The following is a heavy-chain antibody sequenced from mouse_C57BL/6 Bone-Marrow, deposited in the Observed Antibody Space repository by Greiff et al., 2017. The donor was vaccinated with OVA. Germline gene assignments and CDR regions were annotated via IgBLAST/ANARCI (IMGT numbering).Heavy chain of an antibody. CDR1: GFTFSDFY. J-gene: IGHJ1*03. D-gene: IGHD2-1*01. CDR3: ARDAHYGNYWYFDV. Sequence: EVQLVESGGGLVQSGRSLRLSCATSGFTFSDFYMEWVRQAPGKGLEWIAASRTKANDYTTEYSATVKGRFIVSRDTSQSILYLQMNALRAEDTAIYYCARDAHYGNYWYFDVWGTGTTVTVSS. CDR2: SRTKANDYTT. V-gene: IGHV7-1*01.